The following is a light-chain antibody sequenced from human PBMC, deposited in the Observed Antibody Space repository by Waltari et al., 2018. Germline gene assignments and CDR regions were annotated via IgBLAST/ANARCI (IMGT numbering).Light chain of an antibody. CDR2: QDT. Sequence: SYDLTQPPSVSVSPGQTASITCSGDKLGDKYTSWYQQKPGQSPVLVIYQDTWRPSGIPERFSGSNSGNTATLTVSGTQAMDEADYYCQAWDNNTVIFGGGTKLTVL. CDR3: QAWDNNTVI. CDR1: KLGDKY. V-gene: IGLV3-1*01. J-gene: IGLJ2*01.